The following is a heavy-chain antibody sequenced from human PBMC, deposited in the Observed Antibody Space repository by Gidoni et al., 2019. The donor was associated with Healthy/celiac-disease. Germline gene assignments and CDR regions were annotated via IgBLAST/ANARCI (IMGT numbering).Heavy chain of an antibody. Sequence: EVQLLESGGGLVQPGGSLILSCAASGFPFSSYAMSWVRQAPGKGLEWVSAISGSGGSKYYADSVKGRFTISRDKSKNTRYLQMNSLRAEDTAVYYCAKDHPVGASYGMDVWGQGTTVTVSS. J-gene: IGHJ6*02. CDR3: AKDHPVGASYGMDV. D-gene: IGHD1-26*01. V-gene: IGHV3-23*01. CDR1: GFPFSSYA. CDR2: ISGSGGSK.